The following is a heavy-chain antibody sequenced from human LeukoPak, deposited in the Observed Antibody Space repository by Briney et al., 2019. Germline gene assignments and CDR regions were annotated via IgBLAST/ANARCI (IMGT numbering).Heavy chain of an antibody. J-gene: IGHJ5*02. CDR1: GFTFSSYA. Sequence: PGGSLRLSCAASGFTFSSYAMSWVRQAPGKGLEWVSTIVGGGHGTYYVDSVKGRFAVSRDNSMNTLYLHMSSLRADDAAMYYCAKGRAAGLLDWFDPWGQGALVTVSS. D-gene: IGHD6-19*01. CDR2: IVGGGHGT. V-gene: IGHV3-23*01. CDR3: AKGRAAGLLDWFDP.